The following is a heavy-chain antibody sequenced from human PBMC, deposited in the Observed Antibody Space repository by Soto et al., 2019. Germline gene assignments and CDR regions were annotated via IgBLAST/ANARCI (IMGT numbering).Heavy chain of an antibody. V-gene: IGHV1-18*01. D-gene: IGHD3-3*01. J-gene: IGHJ5*01. CDR3: AIDVWRQRSQFTGLWSGERRMCTHNWFDY. CDR2: ISAYNGNT. Sequence: ASVKVSCKASGYTFTSYGISWVRQAPGQGLEWMGWISAYNGNTNYAQKLQGRVTMTTDTSTSTAYMELRSLRSDDTAVYYCAIDVWRQRSQFTGLWSGERRMCTHNWFDYWGQGTLVTVSS. CDR1: GYTFTSYG.